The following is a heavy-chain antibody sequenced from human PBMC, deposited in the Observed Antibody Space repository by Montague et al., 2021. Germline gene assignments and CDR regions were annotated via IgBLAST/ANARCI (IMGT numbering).Heavy chain of an antibody. CDR2: IYYSGNS. CDR3: ARVFSSWYVGWFDP. D-gene: IGHD6-13*01. Sequence: SETLSLTCTVSSGSISSSSYYWGWIRQSPGKGLEWIGSIYYSGNSFYQPSLKSRITMAVDTSKNQFSLKLSSVTAADTAIYYCARVFSSWYVGWFDPWGQGTLVTVSS. CDR1: SGSISSSSYY. J-gene: IGHJ5*02. V-gene: IGHV4-39*07.